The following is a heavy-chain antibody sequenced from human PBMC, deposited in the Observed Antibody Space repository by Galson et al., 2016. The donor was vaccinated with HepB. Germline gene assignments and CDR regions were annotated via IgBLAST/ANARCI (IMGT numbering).Heavy chain of an antibody. D-gene: IGHD6-6*01. CDR3: ARRRSTSYYFDF. J-gene: IGHJ4*02. CDR1: GFSLNTPAVG. V-gene: IGHV2-5*02. Sequence: PALVKPTQTLTLTCTFSGFSLNTPAVGVGWIRQPPGKALEWLALVYWDDERRHSPSRKSRLIIYKDTSENQVVLTMTNVDPVDTATYYCARRRSTSYYFDFWGQGILVTVSS. CDR2: VYWDDER.